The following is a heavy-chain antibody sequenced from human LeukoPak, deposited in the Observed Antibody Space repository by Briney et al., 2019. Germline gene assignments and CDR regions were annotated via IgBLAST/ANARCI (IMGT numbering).Heavy chain of an antibody. CDR3: ARGDCSGGSCYYYYYGMDV. Sequence: GGSLRLSCAASGFTFSTDSMNWVRQAPGKGLEWVSSISSSSSYIYYADSVKGRFTISIDNAKNSLYLQMNSLRAEDTAVYYCARGDCSGGSCYYYYYGMDVWGKGTTVTVSS. V-gene: IGHV3-21*01. D-gene: IGHD2-15*01. J-gene: IGHJ6*04. CDR2: ISSSSSYI. CDR1: GFTFSTDS.